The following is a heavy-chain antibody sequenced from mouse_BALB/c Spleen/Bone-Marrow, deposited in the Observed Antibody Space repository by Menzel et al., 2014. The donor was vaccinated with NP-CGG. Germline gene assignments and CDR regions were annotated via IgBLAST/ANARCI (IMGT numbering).Heavy chain of an antibody. CDR3: ARMDRSSYAMDY. CDR2: IWSGGST. Sequence: VNLVESGPGLVQPSQSLSITCTVSGFSLTSYGVHWVRQSPGKGLEWLGVIWSGGSTDYNAAFKSRLNISKDNSKSXVFFKMNSLQPNDTAIYYCARMDRSSYAMDYWGQGTSVTVSS. V-gene: IGHV2-2*02. D-gene: IGHD2-14*01. CDR1: GFSLTSYG. J-gene: IGHJ4*01.